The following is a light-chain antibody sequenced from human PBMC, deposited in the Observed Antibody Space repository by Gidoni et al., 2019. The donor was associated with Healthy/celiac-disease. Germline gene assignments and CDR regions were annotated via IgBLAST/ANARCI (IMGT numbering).Light chain of an antibody. Sequence: DIQMTQSPSSLSASVGDRVTITCRASQSISSYLNWYAASRFSGSGSGTDFTLTISSLQPEDFATYYCQQSYSTPDTFGQGTKLEIK. J-gene: IGKJ2*01. V-gene: IGKV1-39*01. CDR1: QSISSY. CDR3: QQSYSTPDT. CDR2: AAS.